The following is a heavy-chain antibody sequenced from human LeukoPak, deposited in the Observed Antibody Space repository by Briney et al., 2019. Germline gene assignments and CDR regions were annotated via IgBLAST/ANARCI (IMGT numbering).Heavy chain of an antibody. CDR3: AREDKLRYFDY. Sequence: GGSLRLSCATSGFRFSSDWMNWVRQAQGKGLEWVANIKQDGRAKNYVDSVKGRFTISRDNAKNSLFLQMNSLRAEDTAVYYCAREDKLRYFDYWGQGSLVTVSS. V-gene: IGHV3-7*01. D-gene: IGHD3-9*01. CDR1: GFRFSSDW. CDR2: IKQDGRAK. J-gene: IGHJ4*02.